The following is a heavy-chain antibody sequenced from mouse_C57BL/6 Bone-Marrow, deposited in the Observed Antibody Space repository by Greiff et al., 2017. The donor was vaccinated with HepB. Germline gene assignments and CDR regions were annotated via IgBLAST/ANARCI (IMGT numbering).Heavy chain of an antibody. V-gene: IGHV1-69*01. CDR1: GYTFTSYW. Sequence: VQLQQPGAELVMPGASVKLSCKASGYTFTSYWMHWVKQRPGQGLEWIGEIDPSDSYTNYNQKFKGKSTLTVDKSSSTAYMQLSSLTSEDSAVYYCARAGWLKGYYAMDYWGQGTSVTVSS. CDR2: IDPSDSYT. J-gene: IGHJ4*01. CDR3: ARAGWLKGYYAMDY. D-gene: IGHD2-3*01.